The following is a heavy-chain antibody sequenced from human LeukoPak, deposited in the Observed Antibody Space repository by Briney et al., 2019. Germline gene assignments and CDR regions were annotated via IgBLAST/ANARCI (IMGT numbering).Heavy chain of an antibody. V-gene: IGHV4-34*01. D-gene: IGHD6-19*01. CDR3: AREVSGWYRGTYYFDY. CDR1: GGSFSGYY. J-gene: IGHJ4*02. CDR2: INHSGST. Sequence: SETLSLTCAVYGGSFSGYYWSWIRQPPGKGLEWIGEINHSGSTNYNPSLKSRVTISVDTSKNQFSLKLSSVTAADTAVYYCAREVSGWYRGTYYFDYWGQGTLVTVSS.